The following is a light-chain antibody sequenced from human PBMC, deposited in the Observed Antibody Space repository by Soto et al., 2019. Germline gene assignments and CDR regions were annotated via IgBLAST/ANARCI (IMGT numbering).Light chain of an antibody. V-gene: IGKV3-15*01. CDR1: QSVSSN. CDR2: GAS. J-gene: IGKJ2*01. Sequence: EIVMTQSPATLSVSPGERATLSCRAGQSVSSNLAWYQQKPGQAPRLLMYGASTRATGVPARFSGSGSGTEFTLTISGLQSEDSAVYYCQQYNSWPPRYTFGQGTKLEI. CDR3: QQYNSWPPRYT.